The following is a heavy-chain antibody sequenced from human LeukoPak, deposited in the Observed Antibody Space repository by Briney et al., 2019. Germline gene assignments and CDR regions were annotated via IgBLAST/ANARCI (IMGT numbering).Heavy chain of an antibody. D-gene: IGHD1-26*01. J-gene: IGHJ4*02. CDR1: GYTFTSYC. CDR3: AREEVGATLDY. Sequence: GASVKVSCKASGYTFTSYCIRWVRQAPGRVLGWMGWTSAYNGNTNYAQKLQGRVTMTTDTSTSTAYMELRSLRSDDPAVYYCAREEVGATLDYWGQGTLLTVSS. CDR2: TSAYNGNT. V-gene: IGHV1-18*01.